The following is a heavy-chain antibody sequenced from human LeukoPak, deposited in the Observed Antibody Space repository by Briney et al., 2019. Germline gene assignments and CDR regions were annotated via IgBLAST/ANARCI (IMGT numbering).Heavy chain of an antibody. CDR1: GFTFKDYG. Sequence: PGGSLRLSCAASGFTFKDYGMSWVRQAPGKGLEWIGEINHSGSTNYNPSLKSRVTISVDTFKNQFSLKLSSVTAADTAVYYCARVPTVTTWYYYYYYMDVWGKGTTVTVSS. CDR3: ARVPTVTTWYYYYYYMDV. D-gene: IGHD4-17*01. J-gene: IGHJ6*03. V-gene: IGHV4-34*01. CDR2: INHSGST.